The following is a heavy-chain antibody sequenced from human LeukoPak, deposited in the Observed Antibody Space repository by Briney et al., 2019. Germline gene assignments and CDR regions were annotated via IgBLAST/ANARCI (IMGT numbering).Heavy chain of an antibody. D-gene: IGHD4-17*01. CDR3: ARDDYGDYGFDD. CDR2: IYSGGST. CDR1: VFTVSSNY. Sequence: GGSLRLSCVASVFTVSSNYMSGVREAPGKGLEWGSVIYSGGSTYYADSVKGRFTISRDNSKNTLYLQMNSLRAEDTAVYYCARDDYGDYGFDDWGQGTLVTVSS. V-gene: IGHV3-53*01. J-gene: IGHJ4*02.